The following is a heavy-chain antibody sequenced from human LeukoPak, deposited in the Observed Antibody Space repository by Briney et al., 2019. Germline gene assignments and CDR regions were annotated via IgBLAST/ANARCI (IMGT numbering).Heavy chain of an antibody. D-gene: IGHD6-13*01. Sequence: PGRSLRLSCAASGFTFSSYGMHWVRQAPGKGLEWVAVIWYDGSNKYYADSVKGRFTISRDNSKNTLYLQMNSLRAEDTAVYYCAKNPRIAAAGAFDYWGQGTLVTVSS. CDR2: IWYDGSNK. CDR3: AKNPRIAAAGAFDY. V-gene: IGHV3-33*06. CDR1: GFTFSSYG. J-gene: IGHJ4*02.